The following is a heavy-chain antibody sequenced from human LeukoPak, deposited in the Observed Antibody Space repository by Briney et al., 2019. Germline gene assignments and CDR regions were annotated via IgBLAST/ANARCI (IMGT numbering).Heavy chain of an antibody. D-gene: IGHD3-22*01. Sequence: ASVKVSCKASGYTFTNYTLNWVRQAPGQGLEWMGIINPSGGSTSYAQKFQGRVTLTRDTSTSTVYMELSSLRSEDTAVYYCASIHYYDSSGLFDYWGQGTLVTVSS. V-gene: IGHV1-46*01. CDR3: ASIHYYDSSGLFDY. J-gene: IGHJ4*02. CDR2: INPSGGST. CDR1: GYTFTNYT.